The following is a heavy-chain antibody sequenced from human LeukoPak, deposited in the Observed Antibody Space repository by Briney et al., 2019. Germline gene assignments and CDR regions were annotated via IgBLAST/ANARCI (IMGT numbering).Heavy chain of an antibody. D-gene: IGHD2-2*01. CDR2: IRYDGSNK. Sequence: GGSLRLSCAASGFTVSSNYMSWVRQAPGKGLEWVAFIRYDGSNKYYADSVKGRFTISRDNSKNTLYLQMNSLRAEDTAVYYCAKEWGPGSTSADAFDIWGQGTMVTVSS. CDR1: GFTVSSNY. V-gene: IGHV3-30*02. J-gene: IGHJ3*02. CDR3: AKEWGPGSTSADAFDI.